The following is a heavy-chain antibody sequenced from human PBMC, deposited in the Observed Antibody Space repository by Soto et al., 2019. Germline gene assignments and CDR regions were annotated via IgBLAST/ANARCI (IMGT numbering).Heavy chain of an antibody. CDR1: GGTFSSYA. CDR3: AREWGLFHYFGRGYFDC. D-gene: IGHD2-21*01. CDR2: IIPIFGTA. J-gene: IGHJ4*02. V-gene: IGHV1-69*01. Sequence: QVQLVQSGAEVKKPGSSVKVSCKASGGTFSSYAISWVRQAPGQGLEWMGGIIPIFGTANYAQKFQSRVTITADEHTSKANRELRSLRLEETAVYYCAREWGLFHYFGRGYFDCWGQGTLVTVS.